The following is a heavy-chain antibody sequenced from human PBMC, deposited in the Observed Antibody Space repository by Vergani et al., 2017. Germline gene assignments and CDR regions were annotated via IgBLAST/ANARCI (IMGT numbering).Heavy chain of an antibody. CDR3: ARLPLGYCSGGSCYRAYYYYGMDV. J-gene: IGHJ6*02. Sequence: EVQLVQSGAEVKKPGESLKISCKGSGYSFTSYWIGWVRQMPGEGLEWMGIIYPGDSDTRYSPSFQGQVTISADKSISTAYLQWSSLKASDTAMYYCARLPLGYCSGGSCYRAYYYYGMDVWGQGTTVTVSS. D-gene: IGHD2-15*01. CDR1: GYSFTSYW. V-gene: IGHV5-51*01. CDR2: IYPGDSDT.